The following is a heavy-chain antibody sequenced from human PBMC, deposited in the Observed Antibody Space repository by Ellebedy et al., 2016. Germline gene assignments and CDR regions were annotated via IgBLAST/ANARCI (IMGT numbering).Heavy chain of an antibody. CDR3: AKTSGWGYGEN. J-gene: IGHJ4*02. CDR2: VNTFSGNT. D-gene: IGHD3-10*01. Sequence: ASVKVSCXASGYTFITLSITWVRQVPGQGLEWMGFVNTFSGNTKFAQKFQGRVSMTTDSSTHTAYMDLRSLRSDDTAMYYCAKTSGWGYGENWGQGTLVTVSS. CDR1: GYTFITLS. V-gene: IGHV1-18*04.